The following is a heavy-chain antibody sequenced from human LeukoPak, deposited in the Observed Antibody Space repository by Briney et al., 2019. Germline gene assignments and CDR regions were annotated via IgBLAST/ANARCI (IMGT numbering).Heavy chain of an antibody. J-gene: IGHJ5*02. D-gene: IGHD3-10*01. Sequence: GGSLRLSCAASGFTFSSYAMSWVHQAPGKGLEWVSAISGSGGSTYYADSVKGRFTISRDNSKNTLYLQMNSLRAEDTAVYYCAKDREVRGVNWFDPWGQGTLVTVSS. CDR2: ISGSGGST. CDR1: GFTFSSYA. V-gene: IGHV3-23*01. CDR3: AKDREVRGVNWFDP.